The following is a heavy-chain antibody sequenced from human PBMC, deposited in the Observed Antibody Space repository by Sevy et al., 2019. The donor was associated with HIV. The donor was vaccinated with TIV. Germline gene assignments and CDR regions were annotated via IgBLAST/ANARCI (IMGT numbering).Heavy chain of an antibody. J-gene: IGHJ1*01. CDR2: ISFDASNK. V-gene: IGHV3-30*04. Sequence: GGSLRLSCAASGFTFSRYSMHWVRQAPGKGLEWVATISFDASNKHYADSVKGRFTISRDNFQNSLFLQMNSPRPEDTAVYYCALERLSSDVAEYFQNWGQGTLVTVSS. CDR1: GFTFSRYS. CDR3: ALERLSSDVAEYFQN. D-gene: IGHD1-1*01.